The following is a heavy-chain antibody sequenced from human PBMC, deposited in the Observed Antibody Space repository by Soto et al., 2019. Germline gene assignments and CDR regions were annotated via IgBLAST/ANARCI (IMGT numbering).Heavy chain of an antibody. J-gene: IGHJ6*02. CDR3: ARDKSSSGTYGMEV. Sequence: QVQLVESGGGVVQSGRSLRLSGAACGFAFRTYGMHWIRQAPGKGLEWVAVISYDGNNKYYADSVKGRFTISRDNSKNTVYLQMNSLRAEDTAVYYCARDKSSSGTYGMEVWGQGTTVTVSS. D-gene: IGHD6-19*01. CDR1: GFAFRTYG. CDR2: ISYDGNNK. V-gene: IGHV3-30*03.